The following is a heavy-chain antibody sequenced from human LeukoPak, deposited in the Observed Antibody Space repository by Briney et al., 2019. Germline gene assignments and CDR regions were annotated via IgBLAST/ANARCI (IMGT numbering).Heavy chain of an antibody. CDR1: GFTFSSYS. CDR3: AARILGGYGMDV. Sequence: GGSLRLSCAASGFTFSSYSMNWVRQAPGKGLEWVSSISSSSSYIYYADSVKGRFTISRDNAKNSLYLQMNSLRAEDTAVYYCAARILGGYGMDVWAQGTTVTVSS. CDR2: ISSSSSYI. V-gene: IGHV3-21*01. J-gene: IGHJ6*02.